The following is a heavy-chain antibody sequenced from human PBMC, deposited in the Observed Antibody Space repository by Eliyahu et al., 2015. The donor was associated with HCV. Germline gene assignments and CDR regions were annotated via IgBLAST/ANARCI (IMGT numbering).Heavy chain of an antibody. CDR1: XFTXXSYR. D-gene: IGHD3-3*01. CDR2: ISSSSSYI. CDR3: ARGQVKEWLIYMEDAFDI. J-gene: IGHJ3*02. Sequence: EVXLVESGGGLVKPGGSLRLXCAASXFTXXSYRXNWVRQAPGKGLEWVSSISSSSSYIYYADSVKGRFTISRDNAKNSLYLQMNSLRAEDTAVYYCARGQVKEWLIYMEDAFDIWGQGTMVTVSS. V-gene: IGHV3-21*01.